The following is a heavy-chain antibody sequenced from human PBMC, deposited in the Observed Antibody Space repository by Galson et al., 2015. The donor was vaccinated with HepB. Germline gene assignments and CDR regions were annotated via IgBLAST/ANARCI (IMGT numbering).Heavy chain of an antibody. D-gene: IGHD6-6*01. J-gene: IGHJ5*02. CDR2: INPNSGGT. V-gene: IGHV1-2*06. CDR1: GYTFTDYY. CDR3: AEPSSSSWFDP. Sequence: SVKVSCKASGYTFTDYYMHWVRQAPGQGLEWMGRINPNSGGTNYAQKFQGRVTMTRDTSISTAYMELSRLRSDDTAVYYCAEPSSSSWFDPWGQGTLVTVSS.